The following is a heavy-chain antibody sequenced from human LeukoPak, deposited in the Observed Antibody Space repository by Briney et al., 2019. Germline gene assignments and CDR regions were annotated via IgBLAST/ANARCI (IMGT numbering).Heavy chain of an antibody. V-gene: IGHV1-2*02. Sequence: ASVKVSCKASGYTFTGYYMRWVRQAPGQGLEWMGWINPNSGGTNYAQKFQGRVTMTRDTSISTAYMELSRLRSDDTAVYYCARAEARYFDWFPLDYWGQGTLVTVSS. CDR3: ARAEARYFDWFPLDY. D-gene: IGHD3-9*01. CDR1: GYTFTGYY. CDR2: INPNSGGT. J-gene: IGHJ4*02.